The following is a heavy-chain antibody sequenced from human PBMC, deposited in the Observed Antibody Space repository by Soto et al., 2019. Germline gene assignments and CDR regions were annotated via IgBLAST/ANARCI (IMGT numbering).Heavy chain of an antibody. V-gene: IGHV4-30-4*01. CDR2: IYYSGST. J-gene: IGHJ4*02. CDR3: ARVPYYDFGSGKLGLGNFDY. CDR1: GGSISSGDYF. D-gene: IGHD3-3*01. Sequence: PSETLSLTCTVSGGSISSGDYFWSWIRQPPGKGLEWIGYIYYSGSTYYNPSLKSRVTISVDTSKNQFSPKLSSVTAADTAVYYCARVPYYDFGSGKLGLGNFDYWGQGTLVTVSP.